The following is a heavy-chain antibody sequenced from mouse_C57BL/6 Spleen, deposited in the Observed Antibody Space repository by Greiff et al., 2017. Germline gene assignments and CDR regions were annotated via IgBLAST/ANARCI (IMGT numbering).Heavy chain of an antibody. Sequence: QVQLQQSGAELVRPGTSVKVSCKASGYAFTNYLIEWVKQRPGQGLEWIGVINPGRGGTNYNEKFKGKATLTADKSSSTAYMQLSSLTSEDSAFYFCARFSTVGRSFYAMDYWGQGTSVTVSS. D-gene: IGHD1-1*01. CDR1: GYAFTNYL. J-gene: IGHJ4*01. CDR3: ARFSTVGRSFYAMDY. V-gene: IGHV1-54*01. CDR2: INPGRGGT.